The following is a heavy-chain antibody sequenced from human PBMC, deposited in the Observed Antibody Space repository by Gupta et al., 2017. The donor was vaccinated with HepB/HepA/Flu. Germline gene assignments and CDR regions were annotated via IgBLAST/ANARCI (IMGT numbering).Heavy chain of an antibody. V-gene: IGHV3-74*01. CDR1: GFTFSGYW. CDR3: GRVGEAGY. CDR2: VSADGKTA. D-gene: IGHD4-17*01. Sequence: EVQLIESGGGLVQPGGSLRLSCAASGFTFSGYWMHWVRQTPGKGLVWVSDVSADGKTAFYADSVKGRFTISRYNANTVYLQMNSLRVEDTAVYYCGRVGEAGYWGQGDLVTVSS. J-gene: IGHJ4*02.